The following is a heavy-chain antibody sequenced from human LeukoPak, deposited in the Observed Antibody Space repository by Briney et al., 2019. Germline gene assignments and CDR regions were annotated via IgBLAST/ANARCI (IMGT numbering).Heavy chain of an antibody. Sequence: PGGSLRLSCAASGFTFSTYSMSWVRQAPGKGLEWVSYISSGGSTIYYADSVKGRFTISRDNAKNSLHLQMNSLRAEDTAVYYCARDYYGDYWGQGTLVTVSS. CDR3: ARDYYGDY. CDR2: ISSGGSTI. V-gene: IGHV3-48*01. D-gene: IGHD3-22*01. J-gene: IGHJ4*02. CDR1: GFTFSTYS.